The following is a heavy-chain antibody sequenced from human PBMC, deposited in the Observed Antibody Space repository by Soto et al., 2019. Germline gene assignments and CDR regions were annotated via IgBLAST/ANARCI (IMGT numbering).Heavy chain of an antibody. D-gene: IGHD3-9*01. CDR2: ISYSGST. CDR3: ARRLSIRVDILTGSFDP. Sequence: SETLSLTCTVSGGSISSGGYYWSWIRQHPGKGLEWIGSISYSGSTYYNPSLKSRVTISVDTSKNQFSLKLSSVTAADTAVYYCARRLSIRVDILTGSFDPWGQGTLVTVSS. V-gene: IGHV4-31*03. CDR1: GGSISSGGYY. J-gene: IGHJ5*02.